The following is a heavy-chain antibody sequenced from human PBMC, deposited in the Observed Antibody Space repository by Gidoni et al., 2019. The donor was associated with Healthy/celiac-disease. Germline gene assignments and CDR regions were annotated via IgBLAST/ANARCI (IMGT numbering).Heavy chain of an antibody. J-gene: IGHJ6*02. D-gene: IGHD2-2*01. CDR2: IAYDGSNQ. V-gene: IGHV3-30*18. CDR3: AKTAGSKSLGYYGMDV. Sequence: QVQLVESGGGVVQPGRSLRLSCAASGIAFRSYGIPWVRQAPGKGLEWVAVIAYDGSNQYYADSVKGRFTISRDNSKNTLYLQMNSLRTEDTAVYYCAKTAGSKSLGYYGMDVWGQGTTVTVSS. CDR1: GIAFRSYG.